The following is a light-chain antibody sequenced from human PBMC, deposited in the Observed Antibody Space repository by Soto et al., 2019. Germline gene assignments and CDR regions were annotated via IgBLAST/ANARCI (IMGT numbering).Light chain of an antibody. J-gene: IGKJ4*01. Sequence: DVQMTQSPSSLSASVGDSVSITCRASRGLSTSLAWFQQKPGKPPRFLIYDASRLQTGVPSRFSGSGSGTHFTLTITNLQPEDFTTYYCHHYTYYPFTFGGGTRV. CDR2: DAS. CDR1: RGLSTS. CDR3: HHYTYYPFT. V-gene: IGKV1-16*01.